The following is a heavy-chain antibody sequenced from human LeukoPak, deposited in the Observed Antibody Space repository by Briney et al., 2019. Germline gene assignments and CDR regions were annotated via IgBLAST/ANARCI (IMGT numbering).Heavy chain of an antibody. J-gene: IGHJ6*02. CDR3: ARMVQLWLAQYYYGMDV. D-gene: IGHD5-18*01. Sequence: SVTVSCKASGGTFSSYAVSWVRQAPGQGLEWMGGIIPIFGTANYAQKFQGRVTITADESTSTAYMELSSLRSEDTAVYYCARMVQLWLAQYYYGMDVWGQGTTVTVSS. CDR1: GGTFSSYA. CDR2: IIPIFGTA. V-gene: IGHV1-69*13.